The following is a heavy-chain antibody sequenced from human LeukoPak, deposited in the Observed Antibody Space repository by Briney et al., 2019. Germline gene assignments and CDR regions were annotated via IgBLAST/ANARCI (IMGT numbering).Heavy chain of an antibody. CDR1: GFTFSSYG. D-gene: IGHD3-10*01. Sequence: GRSLRLSCAASGFTFSSYGMHWVRQAPGKGLEWVAVISYDGSNKYYADSVKGRFTISRDNSKNTLYLQMNSLSAEDTAVYYCVGGGYYYGSGSGGQIDYWGQGTLVTVSS. J-gene: IGHJ4*02. V-gene: IGHV3-30*03. CDR2: ISYDGSNK. CDR3: VGGGYYYGSGSGGQIDY.